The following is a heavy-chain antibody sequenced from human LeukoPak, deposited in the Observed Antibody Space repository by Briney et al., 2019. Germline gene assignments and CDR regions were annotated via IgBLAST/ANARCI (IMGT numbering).Heavy chain of an antibody. Sequence: GGSLRLSCVGSGFTFSRYNRNWVRQAPGKGLEWISYISSSSSSKYYADPMKGRFTISRENTKNSLYLQINSMRAEDTAIYYCARDGPSYSSGWGRNFDYWGQGTLVTVSS. CDR2: ISSSSSSK. V-gene: IGHV3-48*01. CDR1: GFTFSRYN. CDR3: ARDGPSYSSGWGRNFDY. J-gene: IGHJ4*02. D-gene: IGHD6-19*01.